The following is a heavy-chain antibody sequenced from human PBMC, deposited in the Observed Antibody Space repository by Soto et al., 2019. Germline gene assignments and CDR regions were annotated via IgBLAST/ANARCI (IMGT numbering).Heavy chain of an antibody. V-gene: IGHV3-30*03. CDR3: AIQYSSSWYGASIRNYYGMDV. Sequence: PGGSLRLSCAASGFTFSSYGMHWVRQAPGKGLEWVAVISYDGSNKYYADSVKGRFTISRDNSKNTLYLQMNSLRAEDTAVYYCAIQYSSSWYGASIRNYYGMDVWGQGTTVTVSS. J-gene: IGHJ6*02. CDR1: GFTFSSYG. D-gene: IGHD6-13*01. CDR2: ISYDGSNK.